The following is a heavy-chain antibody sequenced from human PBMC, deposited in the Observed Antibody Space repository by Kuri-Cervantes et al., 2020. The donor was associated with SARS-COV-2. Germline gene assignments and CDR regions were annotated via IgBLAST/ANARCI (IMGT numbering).Heavy chain of an antibody. V-gene: IGHV3-7*03. CDR3: ANLGWGAAPPEY. J-gene: IGHJ4*02. CDR2: IKQDGSEK. D-gene: IGHD6-6*01. Sequence: GGSLRLSCAASGFTFSSYWMSWVRQAPGKGLEWVANIKQDGSEKYYVDSVKGRFTISRDNAKNSLYLQMNSLGAEDTAMYYCANLGWGAAPPEYWGQGTLVTCAS. CDR1: GFTFSSYW.